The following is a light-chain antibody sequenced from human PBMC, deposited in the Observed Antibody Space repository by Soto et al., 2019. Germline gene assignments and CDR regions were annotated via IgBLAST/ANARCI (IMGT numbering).Light chain of an antibody. J-gene: IGKJ1*01. Sequence: EIAMTQSPATLSVSPGERATLSCRASQRVSSNLAWYQQKPGQPPRLLIWGASTRATGIPARFSGSGSGTDFTLTISSLQSEDFAVYYCQQYNDWPSWTFGQGTKVEFK. CDR1: QRVSSN. CDR2: GAS. CDR3: QQYNDWPSWT. V-gene: IGKV3-15*01.